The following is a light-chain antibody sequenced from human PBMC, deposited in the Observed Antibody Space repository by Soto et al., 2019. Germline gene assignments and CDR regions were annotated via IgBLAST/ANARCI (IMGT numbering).Light chain of an antibody. CDR2: AAS. J-gene: IGKJ3*01. Sequence: DIPMTQSPSSLSASVGARVTISCRASQGISNYLAWYQEKRGKVPKLLIYAASTLQSGVPSRFSGSGSGTDFTLTINSLQPEDVATYFCQKYNSVPLTFGPGTKVDIK. CDR1: QGISNY. CDR3: QKYNSVPLT. V-gene: IGKV1-27*01.